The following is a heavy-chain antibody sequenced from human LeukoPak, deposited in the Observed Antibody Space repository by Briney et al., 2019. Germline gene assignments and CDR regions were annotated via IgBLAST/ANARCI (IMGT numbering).Heavy chain of an antibody. D-gene: IGHD3-10*01. CDR1: GFTFSGSA. CDR2: IRSKANSYAT. Sequence: GGSLRLSCAASGFTFSGSAMHWVRQASGKGLEWVGRIRSKANSYATAYAASVKGRFTISRDDSKNTAYLQMNSLKTEDTAVYYCTRLGSGSYYPIDYWGQGTLVTVSS. V-gene: IGHV3-73*01. J-gene: IGHJ4*02. CDR3: TRLGSGSYYPIDY.